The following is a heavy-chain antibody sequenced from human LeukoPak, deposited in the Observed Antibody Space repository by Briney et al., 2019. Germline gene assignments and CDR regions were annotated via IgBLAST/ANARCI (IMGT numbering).Heavy chain of an antibody. CDR3: ARAYYCYMDV. Sequence: SETLSLTCAVYGGSFSDYYRSWIRQPPGKGLEWIGEINDSGSTYYNPSLRSRVTMSIDTSKNQFSLKLTSVTAADTAVYYCARAYYCYMDVWGKGTTVTVSS. CDR1: GGSFSDYY. J-gene: IGHJ6*03. V-gene: IGHV4-34*01. CDR2: INDSGST.